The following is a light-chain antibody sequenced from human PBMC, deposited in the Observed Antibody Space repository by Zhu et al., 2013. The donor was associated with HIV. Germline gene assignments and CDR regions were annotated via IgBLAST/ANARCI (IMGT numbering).Light chain of an antibody. CDR3: QSYDSSLSGVV. J-gene: IGLJ2*01. CDR1: SPNIGAGYD. CDR2: GNT. Sequence: QSVLTQPPSVSGAPGQRVTISCTGSSPNIGAGYDVQWYQQLPGTVPKLLIYGNTNRPSGVPDRFSGSKSGTSASLAITGLQAEDEADYYCQSYDSSLSGVVFGGGTKLTVL. V-gene: IGLV1-40*01.